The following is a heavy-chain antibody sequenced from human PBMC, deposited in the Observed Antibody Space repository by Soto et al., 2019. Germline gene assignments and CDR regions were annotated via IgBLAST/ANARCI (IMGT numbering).Heavy chain of an antibody. V-gene: IGHV4-59*01. CDR2: IYYSGST. Sequence: SETLSLTCTGSCDSISSYYWSWIRQPPGKGLEWIGYIYYSGSTNYNPSLKSRVTVSVDTSKNQFSLKLSSVTAADTAVYYCARVRDFWSGYSRFDPWGQGTLVTVSS. CDR1: CDSISSYY. J-gene: IGHJ5*01. D-gene: IGHD3-3*01. CDR3: ARVRDFWSGYSRFDP.